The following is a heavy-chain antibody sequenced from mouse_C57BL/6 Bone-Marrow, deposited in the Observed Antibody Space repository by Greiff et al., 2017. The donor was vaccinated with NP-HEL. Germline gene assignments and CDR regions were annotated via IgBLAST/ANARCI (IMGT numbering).Heavy chain of an antibody. V-gene: IGHV5-16*01. D-gene: IGHD2-4*01. CDR1: GFTFSDYY. J-gene: IGHJ2*01. CDR3: ARKIYYEFYFDY. Sequence: EVKLVESEGGLVQPGSSMKLSCTASGFTFSDYYMAWVRQVPEKGLEWVANINYDGSSTYYLDSLKSRFIISRDNAKNILYLQMSSLKSEDTATYYCARKIYYEFYFDYWGQGTTLTVSS. CDR2: INYDGSST.